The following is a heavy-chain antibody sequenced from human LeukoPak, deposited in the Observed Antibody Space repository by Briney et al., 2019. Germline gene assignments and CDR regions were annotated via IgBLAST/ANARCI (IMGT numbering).Heavy chain of an antibody. Sequence: TGGSLRLSCAASGFTFSSYSMNWVRQAPGKGLEWVSSISSSSSYIYYADSVKGQFTISRDNAKNSLYLQMNSLRAEDTAVYYCAREDYYEGSLDYWGQGTLVTVSS. D-gene: IGHD3-22*01. CDR2: ISSSSSYI. CDR3: AREDYYEGSLDY. V-gene: IGHV3-21*01. J-gene: IGHJ4*02. CDR1: GFTFSSYS.